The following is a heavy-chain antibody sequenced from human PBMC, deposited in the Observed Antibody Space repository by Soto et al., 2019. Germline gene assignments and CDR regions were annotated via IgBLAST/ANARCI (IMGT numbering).Heavy chain of an antibody. CDR2: ISSSSSYI. J-gene: IGHJ3*02. CDR1: GFTFSSYS. Sequence: GGSLRLSCAASGFTFSSYSMNWVRQAPGKGLEWVSSISSSSSYIYYADSVKGRFTISRDNAKNSLYLQMNSLRAEDTAVYYCARALREYYGSGSYQPEDAFDIWGQGTMVTVSS. D-gene: IGHD3-10*01. V-gene: IGHV3-21*01. CDR3: ARALREYYGSGSYQPEDAFDI.